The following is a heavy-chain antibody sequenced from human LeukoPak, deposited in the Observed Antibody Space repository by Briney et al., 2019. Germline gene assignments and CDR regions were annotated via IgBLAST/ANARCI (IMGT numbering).Heavy chain of an antibody. J-gene: IGHJ4*02. CDR3: ARLESSGYYVY. CDR1: GYSFTSYW. CDR2: IDPRDSYT. V-gene: IGHV5-10-1*01. Sequence: PGESLKISCKGSGYSFTSYWISWVRQMPGKGLEWTGRIDPRDSYTKYSPSFQGHVSISADKSISTAYLQWSSLKASDTATYYCARLESSGYYVYWGQGTLVTVSS. D-gene: IGHD3-22*01.